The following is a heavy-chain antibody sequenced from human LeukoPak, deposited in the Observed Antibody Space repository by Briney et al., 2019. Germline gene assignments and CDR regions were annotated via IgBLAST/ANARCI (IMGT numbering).Heavy chain of an antibody. J-gene: IGHJ4*02. CDR1: GGSFTGYY. CDR2: ISHRGST. CDR3: AKQTGSGLFILP. D-gene: IGHD3/OR15-3a*01. Sequence: SETLSLTCAVYGGSFTGYYWSWIRQPPGKGLEWIGEISHRGSTNYNPSLKSRVTISLDTSKNQFSLKLTSVTAADTAVYYCAKQTGSGLFILPGGQGTLVTVSS. V-gene: IGHV4-34*01.